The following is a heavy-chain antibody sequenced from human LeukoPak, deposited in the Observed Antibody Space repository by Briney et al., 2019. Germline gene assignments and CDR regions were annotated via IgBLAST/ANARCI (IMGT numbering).Heavy chain of an antibody. Sequence: GGSLRLSCAASGFTFSSYSMNWVRQAPGKGLEWVSSISSSSSYIYYADSVKGRFTISRDNAKNSLYLQMNSLRAEDTAVYYCARGGRLTVTTDYWGQGTLVTVSS. V-gene: IGHV3-21*01. D-gene: IGHD4-17*01. CDR1: GFTFSSYS. CDR2: ISSSSSYI. CDR3: ARGGRLTVTTDY. J-gene: IGHJ4*02.